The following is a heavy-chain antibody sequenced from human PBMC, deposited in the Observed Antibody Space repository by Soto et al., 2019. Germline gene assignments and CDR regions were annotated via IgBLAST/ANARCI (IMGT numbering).Heavy chain of an antibody. J-gene: IGHJ4*02. Sequence: EVQLLESGGGLVQPGGSVRLSCAASGFTFSSYAMSWVRQAPGKGLEWVSVISGSGGSTHYADSVKGRFTISRDNSKNTLYLQMNSLRAGDTAVYYCGKVRAAVVGAINYWGQGTLVTVSS. D-gene: IGHD2-15*01. V-gene: IGHV3-23*01. CDR3: GKVRAAVVGAINY. CDR2: ISGSGGST. CDR1: GFTFSSYA.